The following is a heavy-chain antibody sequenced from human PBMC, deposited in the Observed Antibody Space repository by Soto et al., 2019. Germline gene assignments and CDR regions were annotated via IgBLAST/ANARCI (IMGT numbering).Heavy chain of an antibody. V-gene: IGHV4-34*01. CDR3: ARDSIVATKSYYYYGMDV. D-gene: IGHD5-12*01. Sequence: PSETLSLTCAVYGGSFSGYYWSWIRQPPGKGLEWIGEINHSGSTNYNPSLKSRVTISVDTSKNQFSLKLSSVTAADTAVYYCARDSIVATKSYYYYGMDVRGQGTKGTVSS. CDR1: GGSFSGYY. J-gene: IGHJ6*02. CDR2: INHSGST.